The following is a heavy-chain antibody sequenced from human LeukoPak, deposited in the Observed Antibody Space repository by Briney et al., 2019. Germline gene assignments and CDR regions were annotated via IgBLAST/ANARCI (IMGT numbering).Heavy chain of an antibody. Sequence: SVKVSCKASGGTFSSYAISWVRQAPGQGLEWMGGIVPMFGTASYAQKFQGRLTITADTSTSTAYMELSSLRSEDTAVYYCAREEVDTAMVSFGYWGQGTLVTVSS. CDR1: GGTFSSYA. V-gene: IGHV1-69*06. CDR3: AREEVDTAMVSFGY. D-gene: IGHD5-18*01. J-gene: IGHJ4*02. CDR2: IVPMFGTA.